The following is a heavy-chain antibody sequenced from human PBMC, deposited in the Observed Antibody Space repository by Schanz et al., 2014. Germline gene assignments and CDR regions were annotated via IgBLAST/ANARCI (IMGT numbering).Heavy chain of an antibody. V-gene: IGHV3-33*01. CDR1: GFTFSAYG. CDR2: IWFDGNNK. D-gene: IGHD2-8*01. Sequence: VQLVESGGGLVQPGGSLRLSCAASGFTFSAYGMHWVRQAPGKGLEWVAVIWFDGNNKFYADSVKGRFTISRDSSRNTLYLQMNSLRAEDTAVYYCASLYDREYFDYWGQGTLVTVSS. J-gene: IGHJ4*02. CDR3: ASLYDREYFDY.